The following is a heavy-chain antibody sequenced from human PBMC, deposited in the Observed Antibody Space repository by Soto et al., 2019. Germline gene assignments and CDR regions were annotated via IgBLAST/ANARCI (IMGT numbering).Heavy chain of an antibody. Sequence: SETLSLTCTVSGGSINNNHYYWGWVRQPPGKGLEWIGSISYSGTTYFNPSLKSRVVKSVDTSRNQFSLRLTSVTAADTAVYYCARGVRLVRGSFDPWGQGTLVTVSS. CDR3: ARGVRLVRGSFDP. D-gene: IGHD2-21*01. J-gene: IGHJ5*02. V-gene: IGHV4-39*01. CDR1: GGSINNNHYY. CDR2: ISYSGTT.